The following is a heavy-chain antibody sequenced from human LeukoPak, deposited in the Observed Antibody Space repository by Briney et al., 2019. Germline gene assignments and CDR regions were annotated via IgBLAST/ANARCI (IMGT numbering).Heavy chain of an antibody. V-gene: IGHV4-39*07. CDR1: GGSISSSSYY. Sequence: SQTLSLTCTVSGGSISSSSYYWGWIRQPPGKGLEWIGSIYYSGSTYYNPSLKSRVTISVDTSKNQFSLKLSSVTAADTAVYYCARGPSLELPGDYWGQGTLVTVSS. J-gene: IGHJ4*02. D-gene: IGHD1-26*01. CDR2: IYYSGST. CDR3: ARGPSLELPGDY.